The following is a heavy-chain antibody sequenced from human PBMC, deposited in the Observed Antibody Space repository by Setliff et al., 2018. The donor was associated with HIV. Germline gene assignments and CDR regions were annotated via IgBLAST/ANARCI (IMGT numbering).Heavy chain of an antibody. V-gene: IGHV4-4*02. CDR1: GGSISTTNW. CDR2: VYHSGTT. Sequence: SETLSLTCAVSGGSISTTNWWSWVRQPPGKGLEWIGEVYHSGTTNYDPSLKSRVTISVDKSKNQFSLKLTSVTAADTAVYYCARDQSIAARYLFDPWGQGTLVTVSS. D-gene: IGHD6-6*01. J-gene: IGHJ5*02. CDR3: ARDQSIAARYLFDP.